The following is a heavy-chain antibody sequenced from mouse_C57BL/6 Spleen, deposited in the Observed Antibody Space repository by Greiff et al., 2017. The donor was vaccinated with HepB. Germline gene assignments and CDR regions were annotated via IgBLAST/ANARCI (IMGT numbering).Heavy chain of an antibody. CDR2: IDPSDSET. D-gene: IGHD2-3*01. CDR1: GYTFTSYW. Sequence: VQLQQPGAELVRPGSSVKLSCKASGYTFTSYWMHWVKQRPIQGLEWIGNIDPSDSETHYNQKFKDKATLTVDKSSSTAYMQLSSLTSEDSAVYYCARSIYDGDFYYFDYWGQGTTLTVSS. J-gene: IGHJ2*01. V-gene: IGHV1-52*01. CDR3: ARSIYDGDFYYFDY.